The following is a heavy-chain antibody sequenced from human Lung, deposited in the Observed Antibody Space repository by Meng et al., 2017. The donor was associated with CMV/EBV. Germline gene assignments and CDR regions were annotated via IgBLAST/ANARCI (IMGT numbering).Heavy chain of an antibody. CDR2: IIPILGIA. CDR1: GGTFSSYT. D-gene: IGHD2-2*01. Sequence: SVXVSXXASGGTFSSYTISWVRQAPGQGLEWMGRIIPILGIANYAQKFQGRVTITADKSTSTAYMELSSLKSEDTAVYYCAGRGGVVVPAAMAPLEYYGMDVWGQGXTVTVSS. CDR3: AGRGGVVVPAAMAPLEYYGMDV. J-gene: IGHJ6*02. V-gene: IGHV1-69*02.